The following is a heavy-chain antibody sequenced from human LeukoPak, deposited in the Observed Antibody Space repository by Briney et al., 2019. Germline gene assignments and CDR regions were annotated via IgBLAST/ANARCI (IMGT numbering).Heavy chain of an antibody. J-gene: IGHJ4*02. CDR2: IYYSGTT. CDR3: ARRRYPGYSSGLFDC. Sequence: PSETLSLTCTVSGGSISSSTYFWGWIRQPPGKGLECIGSIYYSGTTYYNPSLKSRVTISVDTSNNQLSLQLSSVTAADTAVYYCARRRYPGYSSGLFDCWGQGTLVTVSS. D-gene: IGHD6-19*01. V-gene: IGHV4-39*01. CDR1: GGSISSSTYF.